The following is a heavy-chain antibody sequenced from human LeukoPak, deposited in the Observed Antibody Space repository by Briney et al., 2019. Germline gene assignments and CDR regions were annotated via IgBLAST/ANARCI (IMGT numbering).Heavy chain of an antibody. CDR1: GGSISSGNYY. J-gene: IGHJ4*02. D-gene: IGHD6-19*01. CDR2: IYSSGRT. V-gene: IGHV4-61*02. Sequence: SETLSLTCNVSGGSISSGNYYWSWIRQPAGKGLEWIGRIYSSGRTNYNPSLKSRVTISVDTSKNQCSLNLSSVTAADTAVYYCARDIHTSDWTKFDYWGQGTSVTVSS. CDR3: ARDIHTSDWTKFDY.